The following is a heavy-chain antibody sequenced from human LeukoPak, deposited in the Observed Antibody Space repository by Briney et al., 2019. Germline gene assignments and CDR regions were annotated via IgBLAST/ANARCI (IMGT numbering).Heavy chain of an antibody. Sequence: PSETLSLTCTVSGGSISSYYWSWIRQPPGKGREWIGYIYYSGSTNYNPSLKSRVTISVDTPKNQFSLKVSSVTAADTAVYYCARRTGYYDGFDYWGQGALVTVSS. CDR1: GGSISSYY. CDR2: IYYSGST. CDR3: ARRTGYYDGFDY. D-gene: IGHD3/OR15-3a*01. J-gene: IGHJ4*02. V-gene: IGHV4-59*01.